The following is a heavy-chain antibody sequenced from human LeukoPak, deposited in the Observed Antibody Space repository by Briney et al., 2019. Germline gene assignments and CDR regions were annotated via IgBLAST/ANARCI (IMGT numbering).Heavy chain of an antibody. J-gene: IGHJ1*01. Sequence: GASVKVSCKASGYTFTGYYMHWVRQAPRQGLEWMGWINPNSGGTNYAQKFQGRVTMTRDTSISTAYMDLSRLRSDDTAVYYCAREYMSSASEYFQHWGQGTLVTVSS. CDR2: INPNSGGT. CDR3: AREYMSSASEYFQH. D-gene: IGHD6-25*01. CDR1: GYTFTGYY. V-gene: IGHV1-2*02.